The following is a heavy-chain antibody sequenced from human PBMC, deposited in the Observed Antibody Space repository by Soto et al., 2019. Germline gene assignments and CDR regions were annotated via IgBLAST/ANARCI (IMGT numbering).Heavy chain of an antibody. J-gene: IGHJ4*02. CDR3: ARDLGSGRRYFDY. CDR2: IDSSSSII. D-gene: IGHD6-19*01. CDR1: GFTMSSYG. V-gene: IGHV3-48*01. Sequence: EVQLVDSGGGLVQPGGSLRLSCEASGFTMSSYGMIWVRQAPGKGLEWISYIDSSSSIIYYADSVKGRFTISRDSAKNSLFLQMNSLRADDTALYYCARDLGSGRRYFDYWGQGTLVTVSS.